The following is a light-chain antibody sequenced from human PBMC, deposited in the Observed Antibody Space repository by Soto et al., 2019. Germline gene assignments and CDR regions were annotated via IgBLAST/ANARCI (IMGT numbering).Light chain of an antibody. CDR1: SSDVGGFNY. Sequence: QSALTQPASVSGSPGQSITISCTGTSSDVGGFNYVSWYQQHPGKAPKLMIYEVSSRPSGVSNRFSGSKSGNTASLTISGLQAEDEGEYYCTSYTSSSTLVVFGGGTKLTV. V-gene: IGLV2-14*01. CDR3: TSYTSSSTLVV. J-gene: IGLJ2*01. CDR2: EVS.